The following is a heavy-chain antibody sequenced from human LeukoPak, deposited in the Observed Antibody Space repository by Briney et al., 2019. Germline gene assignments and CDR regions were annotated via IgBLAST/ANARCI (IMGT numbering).Heavy chain of an antibody. CDR3: ARHEGVDTAMMD. D-gene: IGHD5-18*01. CDR1: GYTLTELS. CDR2: FDPEDGET. V-gene: IGHV1-24*01. J-gene: IGHJ4*02. Sequence: ASVKVSCKVSGYTLTELSMHWVRQAPGKGLEWMRGFDPEDGETIYAQKFQGRVTMTRDTSTSTVYMELSSLRSEDTAVYYCARHEGVDTAMMDWGQGTLVTVSS.